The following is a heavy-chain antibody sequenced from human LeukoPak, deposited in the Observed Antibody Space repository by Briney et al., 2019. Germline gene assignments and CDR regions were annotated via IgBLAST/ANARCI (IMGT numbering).Heavy chain of an antibody. CDR1: GFTFSGYE. J-gene: IGHJ5*02. D-gene: IGHD3-10*01. V-gene: IGHV3-48*03. CDR2: ISSSGSTI. Sequence: PGGSLRLSCAASGFTFSGYEMNWVRQAPGKGLEWVSYISSSGSTIYYADSVKGRFTISRDNAKNSLYLQMNSLRAEDTAVYYCARERRVLLWFGELLPQYNWFDPWGQGTLVTVSS. CDR3: ARERRVLLWFGELLPQYNWFDP.